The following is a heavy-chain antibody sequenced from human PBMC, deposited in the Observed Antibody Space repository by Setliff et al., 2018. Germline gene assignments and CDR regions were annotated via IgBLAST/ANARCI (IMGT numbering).Heavy chain of an antibody. D-gene: IGHD3-10*01. V-gene: IGHV3-11*04. J-gene: IGHJ6*03. Sequence: GGSLRLSCAASGFTFSEYYMNWIRQAPGKGLEWVSYISTSGNTVDYAASVKDRFSISRDNAKNVPYLEMNSLRAEDTAVYYCARDITLTTIREGGMDVWGKGTTVTVSS. CDR2: ISTSGNTV. CDR3: ARDITLTTIREGGMDV. CDR1: GFTFSEYY.